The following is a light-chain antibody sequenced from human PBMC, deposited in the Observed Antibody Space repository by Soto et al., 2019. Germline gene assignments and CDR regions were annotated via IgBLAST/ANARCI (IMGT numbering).Light chain of an antibody. V-gene: IGKV3-20*01. J-gene: IGKJ1*01. CDR2: SAS. CDR1: QSISGTY. CDR3: QHYGSSPST. Sequence: DTVLTQSPGTLSLTSGERATLSCRASQSISGTYLAWYHQKPGQSPRLLIYSASTRAPGIPDRFSGSGSGTDFTLTISRLEPEDFAVYYCQHYGSSPSTFGRGTKVDIK.